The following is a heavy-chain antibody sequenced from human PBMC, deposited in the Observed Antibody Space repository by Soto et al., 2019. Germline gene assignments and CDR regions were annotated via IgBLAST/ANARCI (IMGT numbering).Heavy chain of an antibody. V-gene: IGHV3-48*02. J-gene: IGHJ4*02. CDR3: ARGRLWSLDY. Sequence: DVQLVESGGALVQPGGSLRLSCAASGLTFSIYSMNWVRQAPGKGLEWISYISSDSSSIYYADSVKGRFTISRDNAKNSLYLQMNNLRDEDTAVYYCARGRLWSLDYWGQGTLVTVSS. CDR1: GLTFSIYS. CDR2: ISSDSSSI. D-gene: IGHD3-10*01.